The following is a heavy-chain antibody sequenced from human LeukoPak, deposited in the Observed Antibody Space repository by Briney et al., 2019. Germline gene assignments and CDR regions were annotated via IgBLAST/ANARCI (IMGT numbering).Heavy chain of an antibody. CDR3: ARGAYTISWYPDY. CDR1: GFTFSSYG. Sequence: QPGGSLRLSCAASGFTFSSYGMHWVRQAPGKGLEWVAFIRYDGSNKYYADSVKGRFTISRDNSKNTLYLQMNSLRADDTAVYYCARGAYTISWYPDYWGQGTLVTVSS. V-gene: IGHV3-30*02. CDR2: IRYDGSNK. J-gene: IGHJ4*02. D-gene: IGHD6-13*01.